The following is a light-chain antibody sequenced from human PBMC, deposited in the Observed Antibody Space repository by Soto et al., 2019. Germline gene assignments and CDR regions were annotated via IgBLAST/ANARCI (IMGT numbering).Light chain of an antibody. J-gene: IGKJ1*01. Sequence: DRVIPHSPATLSVSPGDTVTLSCRASQSVSSNLAWYQQKPGQAPRLLIYGASTRATGIPARFSGSGSGTEFTLTISSLQSEDFAVYYCQQYNNWPRTFGQGTKVDIK. CDR1: QSVSSN. CDR3: QQYNNWPRT. V-gene: IGKV3-15*01. CDR2: GAS.